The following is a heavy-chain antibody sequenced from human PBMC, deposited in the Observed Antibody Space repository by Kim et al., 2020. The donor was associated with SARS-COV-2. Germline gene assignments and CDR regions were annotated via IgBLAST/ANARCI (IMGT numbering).Heavy chain of an antibody. Sequence: TPALKSRLPISVDASRNQSSLRLSSVTAADTAVYYCARDGKVANYFDYWGQGTLVTVSS. CDR3: ARDGKVANYFDY. D-gene: IGHD1-1*01. J-gene: IGHJ4*02. V-gene: IGHV4-30-2*04.